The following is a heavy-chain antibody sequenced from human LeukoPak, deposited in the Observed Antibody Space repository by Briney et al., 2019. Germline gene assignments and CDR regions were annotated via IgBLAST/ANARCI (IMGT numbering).Heavy chain of an antibody. Sequence: SVKVSCKASGGTFSSYAISWVRQAPGQGLEWMGRIIPILGIANYAQKFQGRVTITADKSTSTAYMELGSLRSEDTAVYYCARDYYDSSGYSDYWGQGTLVTVSS. CDR3: ARDYYDSSGYSDY. CDR1: GGTFSSYA. J-gene: IGHJ4*02. CDR2: IIPILGIA. D-gene: IGHD3-22*01. V-gene: IGHV1-69*04.